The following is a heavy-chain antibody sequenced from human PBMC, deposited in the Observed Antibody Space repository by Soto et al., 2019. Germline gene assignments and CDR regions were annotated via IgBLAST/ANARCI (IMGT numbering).Heavy chain of an antibody. CDR3: ARVPLGGYYDSTGYYPDAFDI. D-gene: IGHD3-22*01. CDR2: ISSSSSYI. Sequence: GGSLRLSCAASGFTFSSYSMNWVRQAPGRGLEWVSSISSSSSYIYYADSVKGRFTISRDNAKNSLYLQMNSLRAEDTAVYYCARVPLGGYYDSTGYYPDAFDIWGQGTVVTVSS. CDR1: GFTFSSYS. J-gene: IGHJ3*02. V-gene: IGHV3-21*01.